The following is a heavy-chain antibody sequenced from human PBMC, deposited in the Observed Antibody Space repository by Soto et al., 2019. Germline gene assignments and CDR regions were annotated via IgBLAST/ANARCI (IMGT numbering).Heavy chain of an antibody. J-gene: IGHJ4*02. V-gene: IGHV3-33*01. Sequence: QVQLVESGGGVVQPGRSLRLSCAASGFTFSSYGMHWVRQAPGKGLEWVAVIWYDGSNKYYADSVKGRFTISRDNSKNTLYLQMNSLRAEDTAVYYCARATLAMRRVAIPEYYFDYWGQGTLVTVSS. D-gene: IGHD2-21*01. CDR3: ARATLAMRRVAIPEYYFDY. CDR2: IWYDGSNK. CDR1: GFTFSSYG.